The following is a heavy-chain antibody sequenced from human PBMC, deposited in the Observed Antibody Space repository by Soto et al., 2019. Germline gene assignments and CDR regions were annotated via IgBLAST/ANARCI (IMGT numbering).Heavy chain of an antibody. CDR3: AGALHSIFGVVRYFDP. J-gene: IGHJ5*02. V-gene: IGHV4-34*01. Sequence: KPSETLSLTCAVYGGSFSDYYWSWIRQPPGKGLEWIGEINHSGSTNYNPSLKSRVTISVDTSKNQFSLKLSSVTAADTAVFYCAGALHSIFGVVRYFDPWGQGTLVTVSS. D-gene: IGHD3-3*01. CDR1: GGSFSDYY. CDR2: INHSGST.